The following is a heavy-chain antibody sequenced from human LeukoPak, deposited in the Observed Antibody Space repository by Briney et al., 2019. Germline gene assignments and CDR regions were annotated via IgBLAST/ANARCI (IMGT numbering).Heavy chain of an antibody. D-gene: IGHD2-15*01. Sequence: ASVKVSCETSGYTFTNYGISWVRQAPGQGLEWMGWINPNSGGTNYAQKFQGRVTMTRDTSISTAYMELSRLRSDDTAVYYCASCSGGSCTFDYWGQGTLVTVFS. J-gene: IGHJ4*02. CDR3: ASCSGGSCTFDY. CDR1: GYTFTNYG. V-gene: IGHV1-2*02. CDR2: INPNSGGT.